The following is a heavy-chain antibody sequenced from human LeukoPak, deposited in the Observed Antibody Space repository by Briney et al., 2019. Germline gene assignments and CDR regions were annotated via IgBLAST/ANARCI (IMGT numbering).Heavy chain of an antibody. Sequence: PGGSLRLSCAASGFTVSSNYMSWVRQAPGMGLEWVSDIYSGGSTYYADSVKGRFTISRDNSKNTLYLQMNSLRAEDMAVYYCARAQGHYYDSSAYVYYFDYWGQGTLVTVSS. CDR3: ARAQGHYYDSSAYVYYFDY. V-gene: IGHV3-53*01. CDR2: IYSGGST. CDR1: GFTVSSNY. J-gene: IGHJ4*02. D-gene: IGHD3-22*01.